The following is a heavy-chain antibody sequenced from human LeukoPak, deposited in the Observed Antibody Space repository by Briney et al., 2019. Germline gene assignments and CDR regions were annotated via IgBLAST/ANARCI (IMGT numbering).Heavy chain of an antibody. V-gene: IGHV1-2*02. D-gene: IGHD5-18*01. CDR2: INPNSGGT. CDR1: GYTFTGYY. CDR3: AREGTAMVKSHLDY. Sequence: ASVKVSFKASGYTFTGYYMHWVRQAPGQGLEWMGWINPNSGGTNYAQKFQGRVTMTRDTSISTAYMELSRLRSDDTAVYYCAREGTAMVKSHLDYWGQGTLVTVSS. J-gene: IGHJ4*02.